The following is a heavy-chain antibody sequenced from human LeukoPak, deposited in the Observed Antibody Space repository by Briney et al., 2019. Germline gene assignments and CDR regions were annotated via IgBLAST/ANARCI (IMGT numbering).Heavy chain of an antibody. D-gene: IGHD3-3*01. CDR1: GGSISSYY. J-gene: IGHJ6*02. V-gene: IGHV4-59*08. Sequence: PSETLSLTCTVSGGSISSYYWSWIRQPPGKGLEWIGYIYYSGSTNYNPSLKSRVTISVDTSKNQFSLKLSSVTAADTAVYYCARLRYYDFWSGYPLDYYSMDVWGQGTTVTVSS. CDR3: ARLRYYDFWSGYPLDYYSMDV. CDR2: IYYSGST.